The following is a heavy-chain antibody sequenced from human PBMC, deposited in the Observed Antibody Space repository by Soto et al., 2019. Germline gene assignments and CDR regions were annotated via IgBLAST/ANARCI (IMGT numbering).Heavy chain of an antibody. D-gene: IGHD1-26*01. Sequence: PGGSLRLSCAASGFTFSSYAMHWVRQAPGKGLEWISSISGSGFKKYYADSVKGRFTISRDNSKSTVYLELNNLSAEDTAVYHCAKNQGVELVPLATVDWFDPWGQGSVVTVPQ. V-gene: IGHV3-23*01. CDR2: ISGSGFKK. CDR3: AKNQGVELVPLATVDWFDP. J-gene: IGHJ5*02. CDR1: GFTFSSYA.